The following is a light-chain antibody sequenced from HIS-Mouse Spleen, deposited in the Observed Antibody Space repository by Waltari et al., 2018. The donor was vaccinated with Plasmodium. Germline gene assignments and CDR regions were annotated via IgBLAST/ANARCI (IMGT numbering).Light chain of an antibody. CDR2: KAS. CDR1: QSISSR. J-gene: IGKJ1*01. Sequence: DIQMTQSPSTPSASVGDRVTITCRASQSISSRLAWYQQKPGRVPNLLIYKASSLESGVPSRFIGGRSWTEFTLTISSLQPDDFAAYYCQQYNSYSWTFGQGTKVEIK. V-gene: IGKV1-5*03. CDR3: QQYNSYSWT.